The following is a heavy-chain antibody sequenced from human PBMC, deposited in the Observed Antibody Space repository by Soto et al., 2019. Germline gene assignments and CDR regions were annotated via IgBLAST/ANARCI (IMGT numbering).Heavy chain of an antibody. V-gene: IGHV3-11*01. CDR1: GFTFSDYY. J-gene: IGHJ6*02. D-gene: IGHD3-3*01. Sequence: GGSLRLSCAASGFTFSDYYMSWIRQAPGKGLEWVSYISSSGSTIYYADSVKGRFTISRDNAKNSLHLQMNSLRDEDTAAYYCSRGLFLAIFGVESYYYYYGMDVWGQGTTVTVSS. CDR2: ISSSGSTI. CDR3: SRGLFLAIFGVESYYYYYGMDV.